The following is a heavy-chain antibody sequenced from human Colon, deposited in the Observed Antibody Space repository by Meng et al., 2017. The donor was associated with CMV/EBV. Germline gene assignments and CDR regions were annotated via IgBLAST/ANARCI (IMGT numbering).Heavy chain of an antibody. CDR2: ITGSGRKV. J-gene: IGHJ5*01. D-gene: IGHD2-8*01. CDR3: ARLMDDRPGWFDS. Sequence: GESLKISCAASGFKFSDYYMSWVRQVPGKGLEWLSSITGSGRKVFYGDSMDGRITISRDNANNSLFLHMNSLTAEDTAVSYCARLMDDRPGWFDSWGQGTLVTVSS. V-gene: IGHV3-11*01. CDR1: GFKFSDYY.